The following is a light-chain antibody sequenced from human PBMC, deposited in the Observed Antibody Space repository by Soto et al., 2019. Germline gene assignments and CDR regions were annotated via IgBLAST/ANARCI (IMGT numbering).Light chain of an antibody. CDR3: QHSNKWPVT. V-gene: IGKV3-15*01. CDR1: QTVSNN. CDR2: GIS. Sequence: VMTQSPATLSVSPGERATLSCRASQTVSNNLAWYRQRPGQAPSLLIYGISNRATGLPARFSGSGSGTEFTLTISGLQSDDVGRYYCQHSNKWPVTFGEGTKLEIK. J-gene: IGKJ2*01.